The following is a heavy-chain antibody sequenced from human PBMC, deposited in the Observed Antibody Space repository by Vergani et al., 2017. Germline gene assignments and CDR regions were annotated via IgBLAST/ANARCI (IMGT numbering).Heavy chain of an antibody. J-gene: IGHJ6*02. CDR1: GGSFSGYY. CDR3: ARGPTDILATSYYYYYYGMDV. V-gene: IGHV4-34*01. D-gene: IGHD5-12*01. CDR2: INHSGST. Sequence: QVQLQQWGAGLLKPSETLSLTCAVYGGSFSGYYWSWIRQPPGKGLEWIGEINHSGSTNYNPSLKSRVTISVDTSKNQFSLKLSSVTAADTAVYYCARGPTDILATSYYYYYYGMDVWGQGTTVTVSS.